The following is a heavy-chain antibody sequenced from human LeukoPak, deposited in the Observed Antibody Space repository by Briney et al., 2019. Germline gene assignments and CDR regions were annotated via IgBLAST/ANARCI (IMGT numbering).Heavy chain of an antibody. J-gene: IGHJ4*02. D-gene: IGHD3-3*01. V-gene: IGHV3-21*01. Sequence: GGSLRLSCEGSGFTFSSYSMIWVRQAPGKWREGVSSILVDATETRHADSLMGRFTISRETAKKSLYLQMNSLRAEDTAVYYCARGHYGVVLDYWGQGTLVTVSS. CDR2: ILVDATET. CDR3: ARGHYGVVLDY. CDR1: GFTFSSYS.